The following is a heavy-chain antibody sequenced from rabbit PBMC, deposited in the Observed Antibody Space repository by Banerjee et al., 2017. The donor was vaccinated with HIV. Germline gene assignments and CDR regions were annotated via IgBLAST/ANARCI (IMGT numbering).Heavy chain of an antibody. CDR2: IYAGSSFSA. J-gene: IGHJ3*01. Sequence: QEQLEESGGDLVKPEGSLTLTCTASGFSFSHSYWICWVRQAPGKGLEWIACIYAGSSFSAYYAPWAKGRFTISKTSSTTVTLQMTSLTAADTATYFCARAECVGSAGYGHDLWGQGTLVTVS. V-gene: IGHV1S45*01. CDR1: GFSFSHSYW. D-gene: IGHD6-1*01. CDR3: ARAECVGSAGYGHDL.